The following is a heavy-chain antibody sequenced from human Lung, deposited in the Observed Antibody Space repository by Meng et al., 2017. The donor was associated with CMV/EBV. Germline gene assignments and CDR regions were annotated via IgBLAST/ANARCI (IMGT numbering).Heavy chain of an antibody. CDR2: ISSYNSNT. CDR3: ATIAYCGGDCYQIHPLYDH. J-gene: IGHJ5*02. CDR1: TFNSYG. V-gene: IGHV1-18*01. D-gene: IGHD2-21*01. Sequence: TFNSYGSTWVRQAPGQGVEWVGWISSYNSNTNYAQKFQGRVTLTTDTSTSIAYMELRSLRFDDTAVYYCATIAYCGGDCYQIHPLYDHWGQGTLVTVSS.